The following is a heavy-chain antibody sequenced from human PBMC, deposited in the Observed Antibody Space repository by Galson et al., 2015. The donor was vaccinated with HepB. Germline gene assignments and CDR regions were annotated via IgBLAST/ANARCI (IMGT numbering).Heavy chain of an antibody. CDR2: IKSDGSST. J-gene: IGHJ6*02. V-gene: IGHV3-74*01. CDR3: ARDYDMDV. Sequence: SLRLSCAASGFTFSSNWMHWVRQAPGKGLVWVSHIKSDGSSTTYADSVKGRFTISRDNAKNTLHLQMNSLTAEDTAVYYCARDYDMDVWGQGTTVTVSS. CDR1: GFTFSSNW.